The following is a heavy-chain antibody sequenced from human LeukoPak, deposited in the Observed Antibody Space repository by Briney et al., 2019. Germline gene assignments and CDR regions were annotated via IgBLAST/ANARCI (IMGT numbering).Heavy chain of an antibody. D-gene: IGHD2/OR15-2a*01. V-gene: IGHV3-23*01. CDR2: ISSSGGNT. CDR3: ARVFYTIDY. Sequence: GGSLRLSCAASGSTFNKYAMAWVRQAPGKGLEWVSGISSSGGNTDNSDSVKGRFTISRDNSKNMLYLQMNSLRVEDTAIYYCARVFYTIDYWGQGILVTVSS. CDR1: GSTFNKYA. J-gene: IGHJ4*02.